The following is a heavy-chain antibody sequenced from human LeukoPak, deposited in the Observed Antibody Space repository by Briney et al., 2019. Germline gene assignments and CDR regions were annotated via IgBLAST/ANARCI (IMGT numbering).Heavy chain of an antibody. Sequence: ASVTVSCTASGYTFTSYDINWVRQATGQGLEWMGWMNPNSGNTGYAQKFQGRVTMTRDTSTSTVYMELSSLRSEDTAVYYCARDGEQWLVYYFDYWGQGTLVTVSS. V-gene: IGHV1-8*01. D-gene: IGHD6-19*01. CDR1: GYTFTSYD. CDR3: ARDGEQWLVYYFDY. CDR2: MNPNSGNT. J-gene: IGHJ4*02.